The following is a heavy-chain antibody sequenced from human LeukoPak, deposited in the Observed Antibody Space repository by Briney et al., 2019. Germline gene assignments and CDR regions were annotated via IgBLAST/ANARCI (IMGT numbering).Heavy chain of an antibody. CDR3: AKGIAVAGTNYYYYMDV. D-gene: IGHD6-19*01. V-gene: IGHV3-23*01. Sequence: GGSLRLSCAASGFTFSNAWMTWVRQAPGKGLEWVSAISGSGGSTYYADSVKGRFTISRDNSKNTLYLQMNSLRAEDTAVYYCAKGIAVAGTNYYYYMDVWGKGTTVTVSS. J-gene: IGHJ6*03. CDR1: GFTFSNAW. CDR2: ISGSGGST.